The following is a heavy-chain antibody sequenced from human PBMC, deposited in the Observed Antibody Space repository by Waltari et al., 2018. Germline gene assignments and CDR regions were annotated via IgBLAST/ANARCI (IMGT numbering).Heavy chain of an antibody. D-gene: IGHD3-16*02. CDR1: GFTFSSYG. CDR3: AKDSYVWGSYRPDY. J-gene: IGHJ4*02. V-gene: IGHV3-30*18. Sequence: QVQLVESGGGVVQPGRSLRLSCAASGFTFSSYGMHWVRQAPGKGLEWVAVIWYDGSNKYYADSVKGRFTISRDNSKNTLYLQMNSLRAEDTAMYYCAKDSYVWGSYRPDYWGQGTLVTVSS. CDR2: IWYDGSNK.